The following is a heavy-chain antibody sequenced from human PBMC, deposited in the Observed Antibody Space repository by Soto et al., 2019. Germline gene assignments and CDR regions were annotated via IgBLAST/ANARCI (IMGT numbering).Heavy chain of an antibody. V-gene: IGHV3-23*01. D-gene: IGHD3-9*01. J-gene: IGHJ4*02. CDR3: AKESVSPCNDILTGYYETDFDY. CDR2: ISGSGGST. Sequence: GGSLRLSCAASGFTFSSYAMSWVRQAPGKGLEWVSAISGSGGSTYYADSVKGRFTISRDDSKNTLYLKMNSLRADDTAVYYCAKESVSPCNDILTGYYETDFDYWGQGTLVTVSS. CDR1: GFTFSSYA.